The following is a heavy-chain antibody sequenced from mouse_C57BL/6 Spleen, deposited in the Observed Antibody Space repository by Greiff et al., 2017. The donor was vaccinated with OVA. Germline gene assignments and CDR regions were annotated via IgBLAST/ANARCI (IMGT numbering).Heavy chain of an antibody. Sequence: QVQLKQSGPELVKPGASVKLSCKASGYTFPSYDINWVKQRPGQGLEWIGWIYPRDGSTKYNEKFKGKATLTVDTSSSTAYMELHSRTSEDSAVDFCARSDYGREMDYWGQGTSVTVSS. CDR2: IYPRDGST. J-gene: IGHJ4*01. CDR3: ARSDYGREMDY. V-gene: IGHV1-85*01. CDR1: GYTFPSYD. D-gene: IGHD1-1*01.